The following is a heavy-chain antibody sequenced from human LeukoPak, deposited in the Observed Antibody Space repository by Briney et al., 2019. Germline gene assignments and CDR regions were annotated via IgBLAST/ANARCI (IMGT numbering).Heavy chain of an antibody. D-gene: IGHD5-12*01. CDR2: IYYSGST. V-gene: IGHV4-30-4*01. CDR3: ARVIRGHSGYDWDKDNWFDP. Sequence: SETLSLTCTVSGGSISSGDYYWSWIRQPPGKGLEWIGCIYYSGSTYYNPSLKSRVTISVDTSKNQFSLKLSSVTAADTAVYYCARVIRGHSGYDWDKDNWFDPWGQGTLVTVSS. CDR1: GGSISSGDYY. J-gene: IGHJ5*02.